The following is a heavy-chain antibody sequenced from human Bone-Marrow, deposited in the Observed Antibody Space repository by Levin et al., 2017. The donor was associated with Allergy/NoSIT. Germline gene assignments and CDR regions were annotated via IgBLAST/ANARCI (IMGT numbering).Heavy chain of an antibody. CDR1: GFTFDDYA. Sequence: GGSLRLSCAASGFTFDDYAMHWVRQAPGKGLEWVSGISWNSGSIGYADSVKGRFTISRDNAKNSLYLQMNSLRAEDTALYYCAKDASWLEVGWFDPWGQGTLVTVSS. CDR3: AKDASWLEVGWFDP. CDR2: ISWNSGSI. V-gene: IGHV3-9*01. D-gene: IGHD2-15*01. J-gene: IGHJ5*02.